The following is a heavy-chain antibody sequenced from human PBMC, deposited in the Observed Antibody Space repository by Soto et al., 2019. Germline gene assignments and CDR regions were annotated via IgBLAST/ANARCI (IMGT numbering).Heavy chain of an antibody. D-gene: IGHD2-15*01. Sequence: SGGSLRLSCAASGFTFSSYAMSWVRQAPGKGLEWVSAISGSGGSTYYADYVKGRFTISRDNSKNTLYLQMNSLRAEDTAVYYCATNSTTRLDYWGQGTLVTVSS. CDR2: ISGSGGST. J-gene: IGHJ4*02. CDR3: ATNSTTRLDY. CDR1: GFTFSSYA. V-gene: IGHV3-23*01.